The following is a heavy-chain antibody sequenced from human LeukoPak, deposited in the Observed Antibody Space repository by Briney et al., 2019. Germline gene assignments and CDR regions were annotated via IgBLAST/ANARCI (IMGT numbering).Heavy chain of an antibody. CDR2: ISHSGSP. J-gene: IGHJ4*01. CDR1: GGSISSSKW. CDR3: ASSTVAGSHYLDF. D-gene: IGHD6-19*01. V-gene: IGHV4-4*02. Sequence: SETLSLTCAVSGGSISSSKWWSWVRPPPGRGLEWIGEISHSGSPYYNPSLKSRLTISVDKSKSQFSLNLSSVNAADTAVYYCASSTVAGSHYLDFWGHGTLVTVSS.